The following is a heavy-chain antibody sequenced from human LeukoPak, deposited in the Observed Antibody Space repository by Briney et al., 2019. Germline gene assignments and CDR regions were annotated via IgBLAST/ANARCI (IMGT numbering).Heavy chain of an antibody. Sequence: GASLRLSCAASGFTFSNYAMSWVRQAPGKGLEWVSAILGSGGSTYYADSVKGRFTISRDNSKNTLYLQMNSLRAEDTAVYYCAARSGGRKDYWGQGTLVTVSS. CDR2: ILGSGGST. CDR1: GFTFSNYA. J-gene: IGHJ4*02. D-gene: IGHD2-15*01. V-gene: IGHV3-23*01. CDR3: AARSGGRKDY.